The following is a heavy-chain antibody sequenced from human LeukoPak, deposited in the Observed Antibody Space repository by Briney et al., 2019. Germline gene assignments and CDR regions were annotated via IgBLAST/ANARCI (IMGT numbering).Heavy chain of an antibody. CDR3: AKDPRVGSRVATPCH. CDR1: GFTFSSYA. CDR2: ISGSGGST. V-gene: IGHV3-23*01. Sequence: GGSLRLSCAASGFTFSSYAMSWVRQAPGKGLVWVSAISGSGGSTYYADSVKGRFTISRDNSKSTLFLQMNSLRAEDTAVYYCAKDPRVGSRVATPCHWGQGTLVTVSS. D-gene: IGHD5-24*01. J-gene: IGHJ4*02.